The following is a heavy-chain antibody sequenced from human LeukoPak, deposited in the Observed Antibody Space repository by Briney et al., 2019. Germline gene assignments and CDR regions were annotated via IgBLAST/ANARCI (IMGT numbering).Heavy chain of an antibody. CDR2: IYYSGST. CDR3: ARGLYSSSWYPNN. D-gene: IGHD6-13*01. J-gene: IGHJ4*02. Sequence: SETLSLTCTVSGGSISSDYWNWIRQPPGKGLEGIGYIYYSGSTSYNPSLKSRVTISVDTSKNQFSLKLSSVTAADTAVYYCARGLYSSSWYPNNWGQGTLVTGSS. V-gene: IGHV4-59*08. CDR1: GGSISSDY.